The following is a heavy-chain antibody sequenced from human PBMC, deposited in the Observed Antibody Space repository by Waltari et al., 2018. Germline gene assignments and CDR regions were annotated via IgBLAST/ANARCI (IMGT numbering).Heavy chain of an antibody. J-gene: IGHJ6*02. CDR1: GFSFGGYA. V-gene: IGHV3-23*01. CDR3: AKHPAFNPYYNAMDV. Sequence: EVQLLESGGGLVQPGGSLRLYCAASGFSFGGYAMTWVRLAPGKGLEWVSGISGGGASTYYADSVKGRFTISRDNSKYTVYLQMNNLRIEDTALYYCAKHPAFNPYYNAMDVRGQGTTVTVSS. CDR2: ISGGGAST.